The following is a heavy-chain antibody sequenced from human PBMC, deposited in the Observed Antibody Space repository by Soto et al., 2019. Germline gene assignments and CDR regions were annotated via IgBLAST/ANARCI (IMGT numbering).Heavy chain of an antibody. Sequence: GASVKVSCKASGYTFTSYAMHWVRQAPGQRLEWMGWINAGNGNTKYSQKFQGRVTITRDTSASTAYMERSSLRSEDTAVYYCARVPWGGEDIAVAGHYYYYYGMDVWGQGTTVTVSS. V-gene: IGHV1-3*01. CDR2: INAGNGNT. CDR1: GYTFTSYA. D-gene: IGHD6-19*01. J-gene: IGHJ6*02. CDR3: ARVPWGGEDIAVAGHYYYYYGMDV.